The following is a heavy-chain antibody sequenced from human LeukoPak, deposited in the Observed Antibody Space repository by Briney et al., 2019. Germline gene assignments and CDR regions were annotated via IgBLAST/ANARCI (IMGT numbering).Heavy chain of an antibody. CDR1: GGSISSYC. J-gene: IGHJ6*03. CDR2: ICYSGST. CDR3: ARGAGMSPAATAYYYYMDV. V-gene: IGHV4-59*12. Sequence: SETLSLTCTVSGGSISSYCCSWIRQPPGKGLEWLGHICYSGSTNYNPSLKSRVTISVDTSKNQFSLRLSSVTAADTAVYYCARGAGMSPAATAYYYYMDVWGKGTTVTVSS. D-gene: IGHD2-2*01.